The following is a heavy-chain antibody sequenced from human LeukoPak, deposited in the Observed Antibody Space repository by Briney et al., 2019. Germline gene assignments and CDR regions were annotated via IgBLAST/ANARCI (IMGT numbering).Heavy chain of an antibody. CDR3: ARNSPWIGRYFDL. V-gene: IGHV4-59*08. CDR2: IYYSGST. Sequence: SETLSLTCTVSGGSISSYYWSWIRQPPGKGLEWIGYIYYSGSTNYNPSLKSRVTISVDTSKNQFSLKLSSVTAADTAVYYCARNSPWIGRYFDLWGRGTLVTVSS. J-gene: IGHJ2*01. D-gene: IGHD5-12*01. CDR1: GGSISSYY.